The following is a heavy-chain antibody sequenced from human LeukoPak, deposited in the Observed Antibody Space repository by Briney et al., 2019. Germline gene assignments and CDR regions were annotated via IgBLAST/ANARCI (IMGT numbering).Heavy chain of an antibody. CDR2: ISSSSSYI. D-gene: IGHD6-19*01. Sequence: GGSLRLSCAASGFTFDDYGMSWVRQAPGKGLEWVSFISSSSSYIYYADSVKGRFTVSRDNSKNTLYLQMNSLRAEDTAVYYCAKGPWLAYPYYFDYWGQGTLVTVSS. J-gene: IGHJ4*02. V-gene: IGHV3-21*04. CDR1: GFTFDDYG. CDR3: AKGPWLAYPYYFDY.